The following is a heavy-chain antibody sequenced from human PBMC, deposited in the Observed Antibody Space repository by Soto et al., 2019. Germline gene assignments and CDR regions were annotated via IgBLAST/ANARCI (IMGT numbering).Heavy chain of an antibody. V-gene: IGHV2-26*01. J-gene: IGHJ4*02. Sequence: QVTLKESGPVVVKPTETLTVTCTVSGFSLNNARMGVSWIRQPPGKALEWLAHIFSNDEKSYSTSLKNRLTISKDTSKSQVVLTMTNMDPVDTATYYCARIWRSTTYVDFWSGSEPTDWGQGTLVTVSS. CDR2: IFSNDEK. CDR1: GFSLNNARMG. D-gene: IGHD3-3*01. CDR3: ARIWRSTTYVDFWSGSEPTD.